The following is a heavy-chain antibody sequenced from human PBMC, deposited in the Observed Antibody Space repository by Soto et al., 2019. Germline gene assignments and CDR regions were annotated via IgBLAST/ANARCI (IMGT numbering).Heavy chain of an antibody. D-gene: IGHD3-22*01. CDR1: GFTFSSYG. CDR2: ISYDGSNK. CDR3: AKGPVGRSYYDSSPDRRGLDY. J-gene: IGHJ4*01. Sequence: GGSLRLSCAASGFTFSSYGMHWVRQAPGKGLEWVAVISYDGSNKYYADSVKGRFTISRDNSKNTLYLQMNSLRAEDTAVYYCAKGPVGRSYYDSSPDRRGLDYW. V-gene: IGHV3-30*18.